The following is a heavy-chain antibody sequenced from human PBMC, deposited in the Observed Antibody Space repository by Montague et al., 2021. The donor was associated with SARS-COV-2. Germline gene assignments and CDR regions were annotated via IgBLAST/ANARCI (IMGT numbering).Heavy chain of an antibody. CDR2: FDPEDGET. CDR3: ATAAVRGVISWFDP. V-gene: IGHV1-24*01. CDR1: GYTLTELS. Sequence: SVKVSCKVSGYTLTELSMHWVRQAPGKGLEWMGGFDPEDGETIYAQKFQGRVTMTEDTSTDTAYMELSSLRSEDTAVYYCATAAVRGVISWFDPWGQGTLVTVSS. D-gene: IGHD3-10*01. J-gene: IGHJ5*02.